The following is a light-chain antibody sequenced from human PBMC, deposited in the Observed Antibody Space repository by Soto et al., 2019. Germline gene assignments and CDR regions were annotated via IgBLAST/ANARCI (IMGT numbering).Light chain of an antibody. CDR2: DDS. J-gene: IGLJ2*01. Sequence: QSALTQPASVSGSPGQSITISCTGTSSDVGGYNYVSWYQQHPGKAPKLMIYDDSNRPSGVSNRFSGSTSGNTASLTISGLQAEDEADYYCSSYTSSSTVAVFGGGTKLTVL. V-gene: IGLV2-14*01. CDR3: SSYTSSSTVAV. CDR1: SSDVGGYNY.